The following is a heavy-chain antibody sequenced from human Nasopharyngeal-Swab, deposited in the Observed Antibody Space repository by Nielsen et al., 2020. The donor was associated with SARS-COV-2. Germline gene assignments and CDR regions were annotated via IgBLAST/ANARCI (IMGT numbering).Heavy chain of an antibody. D-gene: IGHD2-8*02. Sequence: SVKVSCKASGGTFSSYAISWVRQAPGQGLEWMGGIIPIFGTANYAQKFQGRVTITADESTSTAYMELSSLRSEDTAVYYYARDQAGGGVLGYWGQGTLVTVSS. CDR3: ARDQAGGGVLGY. J-gene: IGHJ4*02. CDR2: IIPIFGTA. CDR1: GGTFSSYA. V-gene: IGHV1-69*13.